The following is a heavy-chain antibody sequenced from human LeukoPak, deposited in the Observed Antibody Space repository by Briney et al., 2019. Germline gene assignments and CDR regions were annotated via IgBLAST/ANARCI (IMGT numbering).Heavy chain of an antibody. J-gene: IGHJ4*02. CDR2: IKQDGSDK. V-gene: IGHV3-7*01. D-gene: IGHD3-10*01. Sequence: PGGSLRLSCAASGFTFSSYWMGWVRQAPGKGLEWVANIKQDGSDKYYVDSVKGRFTISRDNAKNSLYLQMNSLRAEDTAVYYCARGRGVRGVISDYWGQGTLVTVSS. CDR1: GFTFSSYW. CDR3: ARGRGVRGVISDY.